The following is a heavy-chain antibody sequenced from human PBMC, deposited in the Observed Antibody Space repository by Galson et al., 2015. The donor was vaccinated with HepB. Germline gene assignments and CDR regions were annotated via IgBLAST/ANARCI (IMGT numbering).Heavy chain of an antibody. J-gene: IGHJ4*02. CDR3: AVNMKRGTSDY. V-gene: IGHV3-23*01. D-gene: IGHD1-1*01. Sequence: SLRLSCAAAGFTISDYGIDWVRQPPGKGLEWVSGMGSSGRTYYTDSVKGRFTISRDNSKNTVFLQMNSLRAEDTAEYFCAVNMKRGTSDYWGQGTRVTVSS. CDR2: MGSSGRT. CDR1: GFTISDYG.